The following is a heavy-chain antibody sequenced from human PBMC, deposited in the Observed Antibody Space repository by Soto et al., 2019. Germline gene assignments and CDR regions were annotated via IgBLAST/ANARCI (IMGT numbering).Heavy chain of an antibody. Sequence: QVQLVESGGGVVQPGRSLRLSCAASGFTFSSYGMHWVRQAPGKGLEWVAVIWYDGSNKYYADSVKGRFTISRDNSKNTLYLQMNRMRAEDTAVYYWAREGGEGYGSLDAFDIWGQGTMVTVSS. CDR2: IWYDGSNK. CDR3: AREGGEGYGSLDAFDI. J-gene: IGHJ3*02. D-gene: IGHD3-10*01. CDR1: GFTFSSYG. V-gene: IGHV3-33*01.